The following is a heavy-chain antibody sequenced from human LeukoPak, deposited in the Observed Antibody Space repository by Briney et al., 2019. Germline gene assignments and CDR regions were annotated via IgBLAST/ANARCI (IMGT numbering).Heavy chain of an antibody. J-gene: IGHJ3*02. CDR3: AGGAGGENAFDI. CDR2: IYYSGST. CDR1: GGSISSGGYY. Sequence: TSETLSLTCTVSGGSISSGGYYWSWIRQHPGKGLEWVGYIYYSGSTYYNPSLKSRVTISVDTSKNQFSLKLSSVTAADTAVYYCAGGAGGENAFDIWGQGTMVTVSS. D-gene: IGHD3-16*01. V-gene: IGHV4-31*03.